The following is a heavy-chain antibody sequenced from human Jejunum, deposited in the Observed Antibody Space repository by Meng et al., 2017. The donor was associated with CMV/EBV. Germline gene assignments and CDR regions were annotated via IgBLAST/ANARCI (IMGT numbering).Heavy chain of an antibody. Sequence: SGGSISSGDYYWSWIRQPPGKGLEWIGYIYYSGSTYYNPSLKSRVTISVDTSKNQFSLKLSSVTAADTAVYYCARAQWLLGYWFDPWGQGTLVTGSS. J-gene: IGHJ5*02. CDR3: ARAQWLLGYWFDP. D-gene: IGHD3-22*01. CDR2: IYYSGST. CDR1: GGSISSGDYY. V-gene: IGHV4-30-4*08.